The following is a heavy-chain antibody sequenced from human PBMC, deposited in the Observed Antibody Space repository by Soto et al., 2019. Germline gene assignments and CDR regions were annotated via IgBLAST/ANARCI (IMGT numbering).Heavy chain of an antibody. J-gene: IGHJ4*02. CDR1: GGSISSYY. D-gene: IGHD3-10*01. Sequence: SETLSLTCTVSGGSISSYYWSWLRQPPGKGLEWIGYIYYSGSTNYNPSLKSRVTISVDTSKNQFSLKLNSMTAADTAVYYCARHHYGSGSTYFDYWGQGTLVTV. CDR3: ARHHYGSGSTYFDY. CDR2: IYYSGST. V-gene: IGHV4-59*08.